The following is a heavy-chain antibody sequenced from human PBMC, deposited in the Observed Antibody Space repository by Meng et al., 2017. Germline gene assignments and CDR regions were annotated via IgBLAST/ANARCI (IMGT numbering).Heavy chain of an antibody. D-gene: IGHD2-15*01. V-gene: IGHV1-3*01. Sequence: VQLVQSGAGVKKPGASGKVSCKASGYTFTSYAMHWVRQAPGQRLEWMGWINAGNGNTKYSQKFQGRVTITRDTSASTAYMELSSLRSEDTAVYYCARDSCTGGICYRGSFDYWAQGTLVTASS. CDR3: ARDSCTGGICYRGSFDY. J-gene: IGHJ4*02. CDR2: INAGNGNT. CDR1: GYTFTSYA.